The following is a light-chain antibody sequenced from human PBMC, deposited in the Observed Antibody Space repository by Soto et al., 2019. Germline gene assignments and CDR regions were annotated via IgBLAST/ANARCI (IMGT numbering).Light chain of an antibody. J-gene: IGLJ2*01. V-gene: IGLV2-14*03. Sequence: QAVLTQPASVSGSPGQSITISCTGTSSDVGGYDYVSWYQQHPGRAPKLMIYDVSNRPSGVSNRFSGSKSGNTASLTISGLQAEDEADYYCSSYISSSSRVFGGGTKVTVL. CDR3: SSYISSSSRV. CDR2: DVS. CDR1: SSDVGGYDY.